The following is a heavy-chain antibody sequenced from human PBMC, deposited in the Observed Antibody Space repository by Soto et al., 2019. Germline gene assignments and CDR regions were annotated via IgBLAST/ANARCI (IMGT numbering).Heavy chain of an antibody. CDR3: ARQAAAPGIDLWFDP. D-gene: IGHD6-13*01. CDR2: INHSGNT. CDR1: GGSFSGYY. J-gene: IGHJ5*02. V-gene: IGHV4-34*01. Sequence: SETLSLTCAVYGGSFSGYYWSWIRQPPGKGLEWIGEINHSGNTNYNPSLKSRVTISVDTSKNQFSLKLDSVTAADTAVYYCARQAAAPGIDLWFDPWGQGTLVTVSS.